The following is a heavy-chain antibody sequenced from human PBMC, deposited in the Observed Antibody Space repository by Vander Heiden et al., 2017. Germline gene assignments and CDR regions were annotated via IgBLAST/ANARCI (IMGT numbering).Heavy chain of an antibody. CDR3: AKDITPRPYYFDY. V-gene: IGHV3-9*01. CDR2: ISWNSGSI. Sequence: EVQLLESVGVLVQPGRSLRLSCASSVFTFDDYAMPWLRQAPGKGLEWVSGISWNSGSIGYADCVKGRFTISRDNAKNSLYLQMNSLRAEDTALYYCAKDITPRPYYFDYWGQGTLVTVSS. J-gene: IGHJ4*02. CDR1: VFTFDDYA.